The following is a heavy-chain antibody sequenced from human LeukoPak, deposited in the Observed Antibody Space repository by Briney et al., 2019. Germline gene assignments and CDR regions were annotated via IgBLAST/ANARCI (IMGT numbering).Heavy chain of an antibody. D-gene: IGHD2-2*01. CDR3: ARQGYCSSTSCYWLYSNFFDY. CDR2: IKQDGSEK. Sequence: GGSLRLSCAASGFTFSSYWMSWVRQAPGKGLEWVANIKQDGSEKYYVDSVKGRLTISRDNAKNSLYLQMNSLRAEDTAVYYCARQGYCSSTSCYWLYSNFFDYWGQGTLVTVSS. J-gene: IGHJ4*02. V-gene: IGHV3-7*01. CDR1: GFTFSSYW.